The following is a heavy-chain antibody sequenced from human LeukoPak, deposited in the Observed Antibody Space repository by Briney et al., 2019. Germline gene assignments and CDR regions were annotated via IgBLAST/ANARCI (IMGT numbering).Heavy chain of an antibody. CDR2: IRSNSDGGTI. V-gene: IGHV3-15*07. CDR3: ATDFYDST. CDR1: GFIFTNAW. Sequence: GGSLRLSCATSGFIFTNAWMKWVRQAPGKGLEWVGRIRSNSDGGTIDYAAPVKGRFTLSRDDSKTTLYLQMNSLQTEDTAVYYCATDFYDSTWGQGTLVTVSS. D-gene: IGHD3-22*01. J-gene: IGHJ5*02.